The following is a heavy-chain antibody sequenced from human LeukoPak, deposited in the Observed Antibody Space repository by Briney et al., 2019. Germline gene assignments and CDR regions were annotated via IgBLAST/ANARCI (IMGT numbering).Heavy chain of an antibody. V-gene: IGHV1-18*04. CDR3: ASSSGAVAGGGYFDY. J-gene: IGHJ4*02. Sequence: ASVKVSCKASGYTFTSYGISWVRQAPGQGLEWMGWISAYNGNTNYAQKLQGRVTMTTDTSTSTAYMELRSLRSDDTAVYYCASSSGAVAGGGYFDYWGQGTLVTVSS. CDR1: GYTFTSYG. D-gene: IGHD6-19*01. CDR2: ISAYNGNT.